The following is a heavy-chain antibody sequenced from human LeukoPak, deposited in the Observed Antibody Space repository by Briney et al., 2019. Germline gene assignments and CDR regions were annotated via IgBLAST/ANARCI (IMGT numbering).Heavy chain of an antibody. CDR1: GGTFSSYA. CDR3: ARMGGRVVPAAIRDNWFDP. V-gene: IGHV1-69*05. Sequence: SVKVSCKASGGTFSSYAISWVRQAPGQGLEWMGGIIPIFGTANYAQKFQGRVTITTDESTSTAYMELSSLRSEDTAVYYCARMGGRVVPAAIRDNWFDPWGQGTLVTVSP. J-gene: IGHJ5*02. D-gene: IGHD2-2*02. CDR2: IIPIFGTA.